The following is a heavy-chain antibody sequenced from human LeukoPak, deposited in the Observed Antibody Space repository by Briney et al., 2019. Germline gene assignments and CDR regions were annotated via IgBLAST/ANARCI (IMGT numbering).Heavy chain of an antibody. Sequence: GRSLRPSWAASGLTFSSYAMSSTRQPPGEWREWLTSIRLTTGTTIYAESVKGRFTISRDNSKNKLFLQMNSLRAEDTAVYYCATKTSIGDRYFDYWGQGNLVTVSS. CDR3: ATKTSIGDRYFDY. CDR2: IRLTTGTT. V-gene: IGHV3-23*01. D-gene: IGHD4-17*01. CDR1: GLTFSSYA. J-gene: IGHJ4*02.